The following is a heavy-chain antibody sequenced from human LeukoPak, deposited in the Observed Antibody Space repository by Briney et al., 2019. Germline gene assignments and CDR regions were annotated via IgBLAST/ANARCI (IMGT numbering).Heavy chain of an antibody. J-gene: IGHJ5*02. V-gene: IGHV1-69*05. Sequence: SVKVSCKASGGTFSSYAISWVRQAPGQWLEWMGRIIPIFGTANYAQKFQGRVTITTDESTSTAYMELSSLRSEDTAVYYCARDKYCSGGSCYFGWFDPWGQGTLVTVSS. D-gene: IGHD2-15*01. CDR2: IIPIFGTA. CDR1: GGTFSSYA. CDR3: ARDKYCSGGSCYFGWFDP.